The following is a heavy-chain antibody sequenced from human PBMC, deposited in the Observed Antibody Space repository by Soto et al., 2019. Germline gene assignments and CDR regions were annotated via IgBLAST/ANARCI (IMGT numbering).Heavy chain of an antibody. J-gene: IGHJ5*02. CDR3: AREAQMVGATDGFDP. D-gene: IGHD1-26*01. CDR2: ISSSSSTI. V-gene: IGHV3-48*01. Sequence: EVQLVESGGGLVQPGGSLRLSCAASGFTFSSYSMNWVRQAPGKGLEWVSYISSSSSTIYYADSVKGRFTISRDNAKNALYRQMNSLRAEDTAVYYCAREAQMVGATDGFDPWGQGTLVTVSS. CDR1: GFTFSSYS.